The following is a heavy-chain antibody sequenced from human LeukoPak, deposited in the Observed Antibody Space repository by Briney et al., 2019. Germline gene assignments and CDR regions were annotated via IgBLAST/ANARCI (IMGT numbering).Heavy chain of an antibody. CDR2: INHSGST. J-gene: IGHJ4*02. D-gene: IGHD6-19*01. CDR1: GGSFSGYY. Sequence: SETLSLTCAVYGGSFSGYYWSWIRQPPGKGLGWIGEINHSGSTNYNPSLKSRVTISVDTSKNQCSLKLSSVTAADTAVYYCASLIGYSSGWDTYYFDYWGQGTLVTVSS. V-gene: IGHV4-34*01. CDR3: ASLIGYSSGWDTYYFDY.